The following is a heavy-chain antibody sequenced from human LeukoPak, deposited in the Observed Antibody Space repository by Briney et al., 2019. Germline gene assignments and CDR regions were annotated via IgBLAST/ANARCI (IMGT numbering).Heavy chain of an antibody. V-gene: IGHV3-23*01. J-gene: IGHJ3*02. CDR1: GCTFSSYA. CDR3: EKRPAYDILTGYSGGGFDI. CDR2: GSGSGGTT. Sequence: GGSLRLSCAASGCTFSSYAMSWVRQAPGKGLECVSGGSGSGGTTYYADSVKGWFTIARDNTMNTLYLQMNSLRAEDTAVYFCEKRPAYDILTGYSGGGFDIWGQGTMVTVSS. D-gene: IGHD3-9*01.